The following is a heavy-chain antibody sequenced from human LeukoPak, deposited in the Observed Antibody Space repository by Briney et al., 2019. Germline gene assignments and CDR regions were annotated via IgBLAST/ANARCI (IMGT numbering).Heavy chain of an antibody. V-gene: IGHV3-9*01. CDR3: AKVRYYYDSSDYYSPYFDY. Sequence: GGSLGLSCAASGFTFDDYAMHWVRQAPGKGLEWVSGISWNSGHIDYADSVKGRFTISRDNAKNSLYLQMNSLRAEDTALYYCAKVRYYYDSSDYYSPYFDYWGQGTLVTVSS. CDR2: ISWNSGHI. CDR1: GFTFDDYA. D-gene: IGHD3-22*01. J-gene: IGHJ4*02.